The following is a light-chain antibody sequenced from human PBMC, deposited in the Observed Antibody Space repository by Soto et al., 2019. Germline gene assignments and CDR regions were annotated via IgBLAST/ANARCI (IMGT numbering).Light chain of an antibody. CDR3: QQSYSTPRT. CDR2: GAS. V-gene: IGKV1-39*01. Sequence: DIQMTQSPSTLSASVGDRVTITCRASQSVSSWLAWYQQKPGKAPKLLIYGASRLQSGVPSRFSGSGSETEFTLTISSLQAEDVATYHCQQSYSTPRTFGQGTKVDIK. J-gene: IGKJ1*01. CDR1: QSVSSW.